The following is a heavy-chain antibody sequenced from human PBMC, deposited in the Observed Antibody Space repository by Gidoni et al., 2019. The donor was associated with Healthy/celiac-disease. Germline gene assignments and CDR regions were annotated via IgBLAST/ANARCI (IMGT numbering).Heavy chain of an antibody. V-gene: IGHV1-69*08. J-gene: IGHJ4*02. D-gene: IGHD6-19*01. Sequence: QVQLVQSGAEVKKPGSSVKVSCKASGGTFSSYTISWVRQAPGQGLEWMGRIIPILGIANYAQKFQGRVTITADKSTSTAYMELSSLRSEDTAVYYCARDSGDSSGLGGWGQGTLVTVSS. CDR1: GGTFSSYT. CDR2: IIPILGIA. CDR3: ARDSGDSSGLGG.